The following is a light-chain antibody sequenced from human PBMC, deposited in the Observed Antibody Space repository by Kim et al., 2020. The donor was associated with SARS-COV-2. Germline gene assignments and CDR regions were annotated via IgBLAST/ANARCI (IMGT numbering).Light chain of an antibody. CDR2: EVS. CDR3: SSYTSSSTWV. V-gene: IGLV2-18*02. CDR1: SSDVGSNNR. Sequence: GHSVTIFCTGTSSDVGSNNRISWYQQPPGTAPKLMIYEVSNRPSGVPDRFSGSKSGNTASLTISGLQAEDEADYYCSSYTSSSTWVFGGGTQLTVL. J-gene: IGLJ3*02.